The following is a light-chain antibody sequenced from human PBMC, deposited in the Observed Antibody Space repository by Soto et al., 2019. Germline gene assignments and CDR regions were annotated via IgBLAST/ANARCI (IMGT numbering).Light chain of an antibody. CDR1: SSDVGGYNY. V-gene: IGLV2-11*01. CDR2: DVS. J-gene: IGLJ1*01. Sequence: ALTQPRSVSGSPGQSVTISCTGTSSDVGGYNYVSWYQQHPGKAPKLMIYDVSERPSGVPDRFSGSKSGNMASLTISGLQAEDEADYYCCSYAGSYPFVFGTGTKVTVL. CDR3: CSYAGSYPFV.